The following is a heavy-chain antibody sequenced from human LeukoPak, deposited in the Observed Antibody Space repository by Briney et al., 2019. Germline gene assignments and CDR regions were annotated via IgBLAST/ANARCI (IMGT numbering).Heavy chain of an antibody. V-gene: IGHV4-31*03. CDR1: GGSISSGGYY. CDR3: AREVQDYYDSSGYYFDY. Sequence: PSETLSLTCTVSGGSISSGGYYWSWIRQHPGKGLEWIGYIYYSGSTYYNPSLKSRVTISVDTSKNQFSLKLSSVTAADTAVYYCAREVQDYYDSSGYYFDYWGQGTLVTVSS. J-gene: IGHJ4*02. CDR2: IYYSGST. D-gene: IGHD3-22*01.